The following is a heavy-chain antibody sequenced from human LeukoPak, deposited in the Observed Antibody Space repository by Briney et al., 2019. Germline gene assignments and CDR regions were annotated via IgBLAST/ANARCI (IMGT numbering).Heavy chain of an antibody. V-gene: IGHV4-4*07. J-gene: IGHJ4*02. CDR3: ARGGISTSLDY. CDR1: GGSISSYY. D-gene: IGHD2-2*01. Sequence: SETLSLTCTVSGGSISSYYWSWIRQPAGKGLEWIGRIYSSGSTNYNPSLKGRVTMSGDTSKNQISLKLSSVTAADTVVYYCARGGISTSLDYWGQGTLVTVSS. CDR2: IYSSGST.